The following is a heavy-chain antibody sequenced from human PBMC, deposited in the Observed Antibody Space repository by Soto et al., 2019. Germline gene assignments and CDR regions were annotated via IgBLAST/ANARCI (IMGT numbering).Heavy chain of an antibody. CDR1: GGSISSGDYY. Sequence: QVQLQESGPGLVKPSQTLSLTCTVSGGSISSGDYYWSWIRQPPGKGLEWIGYIYYSGSTYYNPSLKSRVTISVDTSKNQFSLKLSSVTAADTAVYYCARGLSGYYDSSGYYYFDYWGQGTLVTVSS. J-gene: IGHJ4*02. D-gene: IGHD3-22*01. CDR2: IYYSGST. V-gene: IGHV4-30-4*01. CDR3: ARGLSGYYDSSGYYYFDY.